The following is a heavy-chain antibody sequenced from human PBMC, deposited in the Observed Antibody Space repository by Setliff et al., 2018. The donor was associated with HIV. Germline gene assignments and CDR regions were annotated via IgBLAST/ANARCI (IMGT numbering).Heavy chain of an antibody. D-gene: IGHD3-3*01. CDR1: GFTFSSYA. CDR3: ANPPSDFADY. J-gene: IGHJ4*02. Sequence: PGGSLRLSCAASGFTFSSYAMSWVRQAPGKGLEWVSAISCSGGSTYYADSAKGRFTISRDNSKNTLYLQMNSLRAEATAVYYCANPPSDFADYWGQGTLVTVSS. V-gene: IGHV3-23*01. CDR2: ISCSGGST.